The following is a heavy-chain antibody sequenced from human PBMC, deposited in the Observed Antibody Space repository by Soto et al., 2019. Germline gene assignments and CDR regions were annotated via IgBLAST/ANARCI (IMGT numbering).Heavy chain of an antibody. CDR2: IYYSGST. V-gene: IGHV4-59*01. Sequence: SETLSLTCTVSGGSISSYYWSWIRQPPGKGLEWIGYIYYSGSTNYNPSLKSRVTISVDTSKNQFSLKLSSVTAADTAVYYCARARLSRSWWFYPWGQGTLVTVSS. CDR3: ARARLSRSWWFYP. J-gene: IGHJ5*02. D-gene: IGHD3-10*01. CDR1: GGSISSYY.